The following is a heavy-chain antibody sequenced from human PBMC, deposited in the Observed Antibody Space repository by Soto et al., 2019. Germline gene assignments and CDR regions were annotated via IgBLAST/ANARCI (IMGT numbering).Heavy chain of an antibody. J-gene: IGHJ3*02. V-gene: IGHV1-58*02. D-gene: IGHD4-17*01. CDR2: IVVGSGNT. CDR3: ATDYGDYDHAFDI. CDR1: GFTFTSSA. Sequence: SVKVSCKASGFTFTSSAMQWVRQARGQRLEWIGWIVVGSGNTNYAQKFQERVTITRDMSTSTAYMELSSLRSEDTAVYYCATDYGDYDHAFDIWGQGTMVTVSS.